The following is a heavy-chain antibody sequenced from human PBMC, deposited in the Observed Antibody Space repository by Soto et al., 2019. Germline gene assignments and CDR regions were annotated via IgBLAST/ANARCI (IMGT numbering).Heavy chain of an antibody. Sequence: SETLSLTCTVSGGSINNYYWGWIRQPPGKGLEWIGYIYYSGSTNYNPSLKSRVTISVDTSKNQFSLKLSSVTAADTAVYYCGRFPPPGYSGRWKRSAPGARGTLAPVSA. CDR2: IYYSGST. J-gene: IGHJ5*02. V-gene: IGHV4-59*01. D-gene: IGHD6-13*01. CDR3: GRFPPPGYSGRWKRSAP. CDR1: GGSINNYY.